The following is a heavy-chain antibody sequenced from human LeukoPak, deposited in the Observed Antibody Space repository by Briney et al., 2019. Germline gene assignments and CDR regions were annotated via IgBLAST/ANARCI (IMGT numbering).Heavy chain of an antibody. CDR2: IYYSGST. Sequence: SETLSLTCAVSGGSITTTYYWGWIRQPPGKGLEWIGSIYYSGSTYYNPSLKSRVTISVDTSKNQFSLKLSSVTAADTAVYYCASEPTEANYDILTGYYSHGYWGQGTLVTVSS. CDR3: ASEPTEANYDILTGYYSHGY. CDR1: GGSITTTYY. J-gene: IGHJ4*02. D-gene: IGHD3-9*01. V-gene: IGHV4-39*01.